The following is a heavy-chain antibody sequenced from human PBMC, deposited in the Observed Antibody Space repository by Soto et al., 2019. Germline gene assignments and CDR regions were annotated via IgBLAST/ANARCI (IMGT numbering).Heavy chain of an antibody. D-gene: IGHD2-2*01. CDR2: IYYSGST. CDR1: GGSISSYY. V-gene: IGHV4-59*01. Sequence: QVQLQESGPGLVKPSETLSLTCTVSGGSISSYYWSWIRQPPGKGLEWIGYIYYSGSTNYNPSLKSRVTISVDTSKNQFSLKLSSVTAADPAVYYCARDQVPPALLGWFDPWGQGTLVTVSS. J-gene: IGHJ5*02. CDR3: ARDQVPPALLGWFDP.